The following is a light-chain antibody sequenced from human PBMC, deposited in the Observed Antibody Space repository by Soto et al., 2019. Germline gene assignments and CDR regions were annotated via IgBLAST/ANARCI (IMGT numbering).Light chain of an antibody. J-gene: IGKJ1*01. CDR1: QSISSW. V-gene: IGKV1-5*01. CDR2: DAS. Sequence: DIQMTQSPSTLSASVVDRVTITCRASQSISSWLAWYQQKPGKAPKYLIYDASSLERGVPSRFSGSGSGTEFTLTISSLQPDDFAVYYCQQYGSSGTFGQGTKVDIK. CDR3: QQYGSSGT.